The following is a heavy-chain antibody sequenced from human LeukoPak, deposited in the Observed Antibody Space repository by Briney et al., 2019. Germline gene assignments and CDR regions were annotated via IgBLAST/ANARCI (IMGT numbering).Heavy chain of an antibody. CDR2: INSDGSNT. V-gene: IGHV3-74*01. Sequence: SGGSLRLSCAASGFIFSNYWMHWVRQAPGKGLVWVSRINSDGSNTDYADSVKGRFTISRDNAKNTVYLQMNSLRAEDTALYYCAGPYPSLPNGFAIWGQGTMVTVAS. CDR3: AGPYPSLPNGFAI. CDR1: GFIFSNYW. J-gene: IGHJ3*02.